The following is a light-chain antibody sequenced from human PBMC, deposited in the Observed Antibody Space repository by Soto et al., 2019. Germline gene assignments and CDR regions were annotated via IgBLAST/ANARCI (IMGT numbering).Light chain of an antibody. CDR1: QGISSY. V-gene: IGKV1-9*01. CDR2: AAS. J-gene: IGKJ4*01. CDR3: QQLNSYPLT. Sequence: IQLTQSPSSLSASVGDRVTITCRASQGISSYLAWYQQKPGKAPKLLIYAASTLQSGVPSRFSGSGSVTDFTLTISSLQPEDFATYYCQQLNSYPLTVGGGTKVDMK.